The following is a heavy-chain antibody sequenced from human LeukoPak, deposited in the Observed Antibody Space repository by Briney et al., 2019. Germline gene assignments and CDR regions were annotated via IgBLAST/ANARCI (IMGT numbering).Heavy chain of an antibody. CDR1: GGTFSSYA. Sequence: SVKVSCKASGGTFSSYAISWVRQAPGQGLEWMGGIIPIFGTANYAQKFQGRVTITTDESTSTAYMEQSSLRSEDTAVYYCARIGTGTTWNYFDYWGQGTLVTVSS. V-gene: IGHV1-69*05. J-gene: IGHJ4*02. CDR2: IIPIFGTA. D-gene: IGHD1-1*01. CDR3: ARIGTGTTWNYFDY.